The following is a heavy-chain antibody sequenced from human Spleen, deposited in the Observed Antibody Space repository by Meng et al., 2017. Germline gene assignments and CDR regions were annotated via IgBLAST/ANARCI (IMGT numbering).Heavy chain of an antibody. Sequence: SVNVSCKASGYTFTNYGFSWVRQAPGQGLEWMGWVSAYNGHTNYAQNFQGRVTMTTDTYTNTAYMELRSLRTDDTAVYYCARTGVTTGWWVDYWGQGTLVTVSS. D-gene: IGHD4-17*01. CDR3: ARTGVTTGWWVDY. CDR2: VSAYNGHT. J-gene: IGHJ4*02. CDR1: GYTFTNYG. V-gene: IGHV1-18*01.